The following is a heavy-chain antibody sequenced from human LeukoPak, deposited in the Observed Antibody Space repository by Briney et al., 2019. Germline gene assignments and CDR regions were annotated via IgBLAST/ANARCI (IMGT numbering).Heavy chain of an antibody. Sequence: GGSLRLSCAASGLTFSNSAMSWVRQSPEKGLEWVSTITDTGDGTHYADSVKGRFTISRDNSKNTLYLQMNSLRAEDTAVYYCAKDVAMTVGATDYWGQGTLVTVSS. V-gene: IGHV3-23*01. CDR1: GLTFSNSA. J-gene: IGHJ4*02. CDR2: ITDTGDGT. CDR3: AKDVAMTVGATDY. D-gene: IGHD1-26*01.